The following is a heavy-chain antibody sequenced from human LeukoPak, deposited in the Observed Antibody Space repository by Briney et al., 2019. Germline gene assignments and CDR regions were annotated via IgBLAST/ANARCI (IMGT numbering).Heavy chain of an antibody. CDR1: GFTFSSYS. CDR3: ARDSHFGYGMDV. Sequence: GGSLRLSCAASGFTFSSYSMNWVSQAPGKGLEWVSSISSSSSYIYYADSVKGRFTISRDNAKNSLYLQMNSLRAEDTAVYYCARDSHFGYGMDVWGQGTTVTVSS. CDR2: ISSSSSYI. J-gene: IGHJ6*02. V-gene: IGHV3-21*01. D-gene: IGHD3-10*01.